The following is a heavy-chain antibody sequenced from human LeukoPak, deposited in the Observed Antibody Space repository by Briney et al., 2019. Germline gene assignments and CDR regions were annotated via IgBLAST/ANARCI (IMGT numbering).Heavy chain of an antibody. D-gene: IGHD6-19*01. CDR1: GGSISSYY. CDR3: ARLAVYSSGWWGSRPGHFDY. V-gene: IGHV4-59*01. J-gene: IGHJ4*02. CDR2: IYYSGST. Sequence: SETLSLTCTVSGGSISSYYWSWIRQPPGKGLEWIGYIYYSGSTNYNPSLKSRVTISVDTSKNQFSLKLSSVTAADTAVYYCARLAVYSSGWWGSRPGHFDYWGQGTLVTVS.